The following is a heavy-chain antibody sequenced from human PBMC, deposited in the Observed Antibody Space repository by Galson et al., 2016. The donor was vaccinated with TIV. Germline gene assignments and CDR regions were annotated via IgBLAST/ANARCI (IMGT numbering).Heavy chain of an antibody. CDR1: GFAFSNYW. Sequence: SLRLSCAASGFAFSNYWFHWVRQVPGQGLVWVSRTDENGGITNYADSVKGRFTISRDNAKNTLFLQMHSLRVEETGVYYCARDLAGRDDYWGQGTLVTVSS. D-gene: IGHD6-19*01. V-gene: IGHV3-74*01. CDR2: TDENGGIT. J-gene: IGHJ4*02. CDR3: ARDLAGRDDY.